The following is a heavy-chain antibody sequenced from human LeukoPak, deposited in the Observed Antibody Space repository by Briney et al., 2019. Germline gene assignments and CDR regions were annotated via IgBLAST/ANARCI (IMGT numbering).Heavy chain of an antibody. CDR1: GFTFSSYG. J-gene: IGHJ4*02. CDR2: ISYDRSNK. Sequence: GGSLRLSCAASGFTFSSYGMHWVRQAPGKGLEWVAVISYDRSNKYYADSVKGRFTISRDNSKNTLYLQMNSLRAEDTAVYYCARGSHYDFWSGYYTGTFDYWGQGTLVTVSS. V-gene: IGHV3-30*03. CDR3: ARGSHYDFWSGYYTGTFDY. D-gene: IGHD3-3*01.